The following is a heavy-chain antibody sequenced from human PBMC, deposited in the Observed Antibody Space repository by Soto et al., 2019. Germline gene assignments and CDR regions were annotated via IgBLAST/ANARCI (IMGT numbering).Heavy chain of an antibody. Sequence: QVQLQESCPGLVKPSQTLSLTCTVSGGSISRDDYYWSWIRQPPGKGLEWIGYISYSGNTYYNLFLQRRVAISLDTSMIQFSLKLISVTAADTAVYYCARVSTVSTAANFDSWGQGALVTVSS. CDR2: ISYSGNT. J-gene: IGHJ4*02. CDR1: GGSISRDDYY. CDR3: ARVSTVSTAANFDS. V-gene: IGHV4-30-4*01. D-gene: IGHD4-17*01.